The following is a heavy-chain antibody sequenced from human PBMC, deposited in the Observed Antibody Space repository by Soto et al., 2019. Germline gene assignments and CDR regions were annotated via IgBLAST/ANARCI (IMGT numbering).Heavy chain of an antibody. CDR2: FDPEDGET. J-gene: IGHJ3*02. CDR1: GYTLTELS. CDR3: ATGYSGSYYERAFDI. D-gene: IGHD1-26*01. Sequence: ASVKVSCKVSGYTLTELSMHWLRQAPGKGLEWMGGFDPEDGETIYAQKFQGRVTMTEDTSTDTAYMELSSLRSEDTAVYYCATGYSGSYYERAFDIWGQGTMVTVSS. V-gene: IGHV1-24*01.